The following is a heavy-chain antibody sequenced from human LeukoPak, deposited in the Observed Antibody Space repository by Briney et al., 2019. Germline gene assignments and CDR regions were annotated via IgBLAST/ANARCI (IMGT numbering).Heavy chain of an antibody. J-gene: IGHJ4*02. Sequence: GGSLRLSCAASRFTFSSHWMHWVRQAPGKGLVWISRINSDGSTTNYADSVKGRFTISRDNAKNTLYLQMNSLRAEGTAVYYCARALGSYSDYWGQGTLVTVSS. D-gene: IGHD1-26*01. CDR3: ARALGSYSDY. CDR2: INSDGSTT. CDR1: RFTFSSHW. V-gene: IGHV3-74*01.